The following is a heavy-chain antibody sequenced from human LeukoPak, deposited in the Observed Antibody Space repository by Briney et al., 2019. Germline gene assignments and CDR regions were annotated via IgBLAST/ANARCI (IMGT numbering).Heavy chain of an antibody. CDR1: GDSVSSYY. CDR3: ARSRDSSGYRNNWFDP. CDR2: IYYSGST. D-gene: IGHD3-22*01. J-gene: IGHJ5*02. V-gene: IGHV4-59*02. Sequence: SETLSLTCTVSGDSVSSYYWSWIRQPPGKRLEWIGYIYYSGSTNYNPSLRGRVTISIDTSKNQFSLKLSSVTAADTAVYYCARSRDSSGYRNNWFDPWGQGTLVTVSS.